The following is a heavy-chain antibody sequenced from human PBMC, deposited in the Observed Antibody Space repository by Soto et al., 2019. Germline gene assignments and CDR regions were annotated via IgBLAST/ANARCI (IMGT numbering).Heavy chain of an antibody. D-gene: IGHD5-18*01. CDR3: ARAGLSSYGYGGGAIDY. J-gene: IGHJ4*02. CDR2: ISSSGSTI. Sequence: SLGLSCAASGFTFSDYYMSWIRQAPGKVLEWVSYISSSGSTIYYADSLKGRFTISRDNAKNSLYLQMNSLRAEDTAVYYCARAGLSSYGYGGGAIDYWGQGTLVTVSS. V-gene: IGHV3-11*01. CDR1: GFTFSDYY.